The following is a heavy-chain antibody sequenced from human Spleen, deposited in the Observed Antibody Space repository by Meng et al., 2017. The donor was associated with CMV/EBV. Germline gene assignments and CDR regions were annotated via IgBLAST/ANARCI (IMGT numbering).Heavy chain of an antibody. J-gene: IGHJ4*02. V-gene: IGHV3-9*01. D-gene: IGHD6-19*01. CDR3: AKESSGSGDLY. CDR2: ISWNSGTI. Sequence: SLKISCAASGFTFDDYAMHWVRQAPGKGLEWVSGISWNSGTIGYADSVKGRFTISRDNAKNSLYLQMNSLRAEDTALYYCAKESSGSGDLYWGQGTLVTVPQ. CDR1: GFTFDDYA.